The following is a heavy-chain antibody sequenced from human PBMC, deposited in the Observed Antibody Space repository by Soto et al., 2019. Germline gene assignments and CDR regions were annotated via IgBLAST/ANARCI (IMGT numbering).Heavy chain of an antibody. CDR2: IKTDGTYA. J-gene: IGHJ4*02. V-gene: IGHV3-74*01. CDR3: AAGGSGYYAN. Sequence: EVQLVESGGDLVQPGGSLRLSCAASGFTFSTYWMHWVRQAPGKGLLWVSRIKTDGTYATYADYVKGRFTISRDNAKNTLYLQMNRLRVEDAAVYYCAAGGSGYYANWGQGTLVNVSS. CDR1: GFTFSTYW. D-gene: IGHD3-22*01.